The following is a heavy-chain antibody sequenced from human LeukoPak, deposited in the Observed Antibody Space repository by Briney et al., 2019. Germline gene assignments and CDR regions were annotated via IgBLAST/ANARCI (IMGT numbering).Heavy chain of an antibody. CDR2: ISGSGGST. CDR3: AKDPRNWNDVPYDY. CDR1: GFTFSSYA. J-gene: IGHJ4*02. V-gene: IGHV3-23*01. Sequence: GGSLRLSCAASGFTFSSYAMSWVRQAPGKGLEWVSAISGSGGSTYYADSVKGRFTISRGNSKNTLYLQMNSLRAEDTAVYYCAKDPRNWNDVPYDYWGQGTLVTVSS. D-gene: IGHD1-1*01.